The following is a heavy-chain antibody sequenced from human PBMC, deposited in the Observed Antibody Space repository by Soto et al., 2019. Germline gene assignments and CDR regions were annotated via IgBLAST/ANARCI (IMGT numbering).Heavy chain of an antibody. J-gene: IGHJ6*02. CDR1: VLPFNIYC. V-gene: IGHV3-74*01. CDR2: INSDGSST. Sequence: VGSLRLSCAPSVLPFNIYCMHWVRQAPGKGLVWVSRINSDGSSTSYADSVKGRFTISRDNAKNTLYLQMNSLRAEDTAVYYCARGAYYDILTGYYIPDYYYYGMDGWGQGTTVPFSS. D-gene: IGHD3-9*01. CDR3: ARGAYYDILTGYYIPDYYYYGMDG.